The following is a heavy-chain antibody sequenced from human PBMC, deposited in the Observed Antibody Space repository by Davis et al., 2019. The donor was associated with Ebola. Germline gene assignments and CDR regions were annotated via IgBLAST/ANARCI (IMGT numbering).Heavy chain of an antibody. V-gene: IGHV3-9*01. Sequence: GGSLRLSCAASGFTFDDYPMHWVRQASGKGLEWVSTINWNSGSIQYADSVKGRFTISRDNAKNSLYLQLNNLRAEDTALYYCARGLGITSPIDYWGQGTLVIVSS. CDR3: ARGLGITSPIDY. CDR2: INWNSGSI. CDR1: GFTFDDYP. D-gene: IGHD1-26*01. J-gene: IGHJ4*02.